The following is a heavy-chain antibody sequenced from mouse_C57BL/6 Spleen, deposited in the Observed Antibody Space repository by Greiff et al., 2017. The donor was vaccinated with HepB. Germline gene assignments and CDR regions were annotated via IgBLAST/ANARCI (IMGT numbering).Heavy chain of an antibody. J-gene: IGHJ2*01. CDR2: IHPNSGST. Sequence: QVQLQQPGAELVKPGASVKLSCKASGYTFTSYWMHWVKQRPGQGLEWIGMIHPNSGSTNYNEKLKSKATLTVDKSSSTAYMQLSSLTSEDSAVYYCARGGSISLSDYWGQGTTLTVSS. CDR1: GYTFTSYW. CDR3: ARGGSISLSDY. V-gene: IGHV1-64*01. D-gene: IGHD1-1*01.